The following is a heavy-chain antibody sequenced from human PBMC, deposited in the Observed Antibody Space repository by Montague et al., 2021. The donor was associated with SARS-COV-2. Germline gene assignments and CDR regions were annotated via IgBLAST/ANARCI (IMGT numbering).Heavy chain of an antibody. V-gene: IGHV4-39*01. CDR2: VXXRGQT. D-gene: IGHD2-15*01. Sequence: SETLSLTCDVSGGSVYSNADHLNSDYWAWVRQSPGRGLEWIGSVXXRGQTWQNPSFRGRLTMSVDTPKNSVSLRLTSVTAADTAMYYCTGQRWRGRFDPWGLGTLVIVSS. CDR1: GGSVYSNADHLNSDY. CDR3: TGQRWRGRFDP. J-gene: IGHJ5*02.